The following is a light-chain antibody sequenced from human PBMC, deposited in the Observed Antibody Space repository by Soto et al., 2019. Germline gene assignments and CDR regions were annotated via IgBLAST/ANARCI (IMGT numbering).Light chain of an antibody. V-gene: IGLV2-14*01. CDR3: SSYTNFTTWACV. CDR2: EVT. CDR1: SGDIGSYNR. J-gene: IGLJ1*01. Sequence: QSVLTQPASVSGSPGQSITISCTGTSGDIGSYNRVSWYQQHPGKAPKLIIYEVTDRPSGVSNRFSGSKSGNTASLTISGLQAEDEAEYYCSSYTNFTTWACVFGTGTKVT.